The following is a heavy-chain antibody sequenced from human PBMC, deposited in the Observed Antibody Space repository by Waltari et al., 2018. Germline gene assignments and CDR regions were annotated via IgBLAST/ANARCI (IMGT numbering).Heavy chain of an antibody. CDR2: ISSSSSYI. J-gene: IGHJ6*02. CDR3: ARVGSTGYSSGWYVGYYYYYGMDV. CDR1: GFTFSSYS. V-gene: IGHV3-21*01. D-gene: IGHD6-19*01. Sequence: EVQLVESGGGLVKPGGSLRLSCAASGFTFSSYSMNWVRQAPGKGLEWVSSISSSSSYIYYADSVKGRFTISRDNAKNSLYLQMNSLRAEDTAVYYCARVGSTGYSSGWYVGYYYYYGMDVWGQGTTVIVSS.